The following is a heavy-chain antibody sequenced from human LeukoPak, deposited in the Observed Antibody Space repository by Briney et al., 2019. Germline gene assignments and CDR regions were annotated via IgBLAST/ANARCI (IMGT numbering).Heavy chain of an antibody. J-gene: IGHJ5*02. Sequence: PSETLSLTCTVSGGSISSYYWSWIRQPAGKGLEWIGRIYTSGSTNYNPSLKSRVTMSVDTSKNQFSLKLSSVTAADTAAYYCARDKTQNYDFWSGYYPNWFDPWGQGTLVTVSS. CDR2: IYTSGST. CDR1: GGSISSYY. CDR3: ARDKTQNYDFWSGYYPNWFDP. V-gene: IGHV4-4*07. D-gene: IGHD3-3*01.